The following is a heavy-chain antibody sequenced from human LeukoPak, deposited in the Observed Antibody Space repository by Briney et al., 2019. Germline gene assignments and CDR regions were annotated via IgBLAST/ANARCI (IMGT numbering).Heavy chain of an antibody. J-gene: IGHJ4*02. D-gene: IGHD3-10*01. Sequence: KASETLSLICAVYGGSFSGYYWSWIRQPPGKGLEWIGEINHSGSTNYNPSLKSRVTISVDTSKNQFSLKLSSVTAADTAVYYCARSPMWRFGELLYDYWGQGTLVTVSS. CDR1: GGSFSGYY. CDR2: INHSGST. V-gene: IGHV4-34*01. CDR3: ARSPMWRFGELLYDY.